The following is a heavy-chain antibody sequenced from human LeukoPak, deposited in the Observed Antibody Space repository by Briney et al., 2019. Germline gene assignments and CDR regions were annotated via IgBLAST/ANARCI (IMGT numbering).Heavy chain of an antibody. Sequence: SETLSLTCTVSGGSISSSSYYWGWIRQPPGKGLEWIGSIYYSGSTYYNPSLKSRVTISVDTSKNQFSLKLSSVTAADTAVYYCARDHPYGDYAAFDIWGQGTMVTVSS. J-gene: IGHJ3*02. CDR1: GGSISSSSYY. D-gene: IGHD4-17*01. CDR2: IYYSGST. V-gene: IGHV4-39*07. CDR3: ARDHPYGDYAAFDI.